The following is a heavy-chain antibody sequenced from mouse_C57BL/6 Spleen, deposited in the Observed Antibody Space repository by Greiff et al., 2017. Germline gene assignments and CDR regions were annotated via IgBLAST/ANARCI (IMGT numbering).Heavy chain of an antibody. CDR2: INPNNGGT. J-gene: IGHJ1*03. CDR3: ARDVGSSYVGYFDV. V-gene: IGHV1-18*01. D-gene: IGHD1-1*01. CDR1: GYTFTDYN. Sequence: VQLQQSGPELVKPGASVKIPCKASGYTFTDYNMDWVKQSHGKSLEWIGDINPNNGGTIYNQKFKGKATLTVDQSSSTAYMELRSLTSEDTAVYYCARDVGSSYVGYFDVWGTGTTVTVSS.